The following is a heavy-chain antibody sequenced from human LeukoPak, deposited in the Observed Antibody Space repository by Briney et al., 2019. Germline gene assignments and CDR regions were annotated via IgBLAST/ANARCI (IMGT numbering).Heavy chain of an antibody. D-gene: IGHD4-17*01. Sequence: SETLPLTCAVSGVSFDDYYLARLRQTPGKGLEWIEEINHSGYTNDSPSLNSRVTLSIDTSRKQFSLNLRSVTVADAGIYYCTRMTTWHDYWGQGTLVTVSS. CDR1: GVSFDDYY. CDR2: INHSGYT. V-gene: IGHV4-34*01. CDR3: TRMTTWHDY. J-gene: IGHJ4*02.